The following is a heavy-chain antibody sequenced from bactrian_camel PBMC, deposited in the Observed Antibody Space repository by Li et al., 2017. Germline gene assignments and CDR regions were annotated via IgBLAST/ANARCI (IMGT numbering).Heavy chain of an antibody. V-gene: IGHV3S26*01. CDR2: IDGIGGT. CDR3: AAWCTGTAGYTLLDAQKYNY. J-gene: IGHJ4*01. Sequence: VQLVESGGGSVQAGGSLRLSCAASGSTRSRLCMAWFRLGPGKKREGVAAIDGIGGTSYADSVKGRFTISKDNAKNTLYLQMNSLKPDDTAMYYCAAWCTGTAGYTLLDAQKYNYWGQGTQVTVS. CDR1: GSTRSRLC. D-gene: IGHD3*01.